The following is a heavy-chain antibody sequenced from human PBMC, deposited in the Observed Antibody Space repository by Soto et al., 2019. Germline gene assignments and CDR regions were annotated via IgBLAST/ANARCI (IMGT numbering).Heavy chain of an antibody. D-gene: IGHD3-16*01. CDR3: GRTLDYAQMAF. CDR1: GDSVRNQY. CDR2: IYRSGST. Sequence: SETLSLTCTVSGDSVRNQYWSWIRRPPGRGLEWIGYIYRSGSTKYNPSLKSRLTISVDTSKNQFSLKLSSVTAADTAVYYCGRTLDYAQMAFWDKGTTVTV. V-gene: IGHV4-4*09. J-gene: IGHJ6*03.